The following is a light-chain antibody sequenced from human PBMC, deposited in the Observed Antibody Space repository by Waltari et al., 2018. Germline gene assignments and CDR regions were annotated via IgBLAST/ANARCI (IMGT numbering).Light chain of an antibody. CDR1: QDINMF. J-gene: IGKJ1*01. V-gene: IGKV1-33*01. CDR2: DAS. CDR3: QQYALLAPTWT. Sequence: DIQMTQSPSSLSASVGDRVTITCQASQDINMFLNWFQQKPGKAPKPLIYDASNLEAGVPSRFSGSGSGTDFTFTISSLQPEDIGTYYCQQYALLAPTWTFGQGTKVELK.